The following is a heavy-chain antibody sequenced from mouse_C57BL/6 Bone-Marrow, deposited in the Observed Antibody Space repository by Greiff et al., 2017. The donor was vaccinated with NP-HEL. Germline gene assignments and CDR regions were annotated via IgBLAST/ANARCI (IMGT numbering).Heavy chain of an antibody. V-gene: IGHV1-47*01. CDR1: GYTFTTYP. CDR3: ARVGNYGLYYFDY. D-gene: IGHD2-1*01. CDR2: FHPYNDDT. J-gene: IGHJ2*01. Sequence: VKLQESGAELVKPGASVKMSCKASGYTFTTYPIEWMKQNHGKSLEWIGNFHPYNDDTKYNEKFKGKATLTVEKSSSTVYLELSRLTSDDSAVYYCARVGNYGLYYFDYWGQGTTLTVSS.